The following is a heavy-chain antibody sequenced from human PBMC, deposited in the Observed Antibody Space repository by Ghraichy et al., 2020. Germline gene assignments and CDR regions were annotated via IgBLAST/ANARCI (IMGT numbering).Heavy chain of an antibody. CDR1: GGSISSYY. J-gene: IGHJ3*02. D-gene: IGHD3-10*01. CDR2: IYYSGST. CDR3: ASQPTTMVRGVIITGSAFDI. Sequence: SETLSLTCTVSGGSISSYYWSWIRQPPGKGLEWIGYIYYSGSTNYNPSLKSRVTISVDTSKNQFSLKLSTVTAADTAVYYCASQPTTMVRGVIITGSAFDIWGQGTMVTVSS. V-gene: IGHV4-59*08.